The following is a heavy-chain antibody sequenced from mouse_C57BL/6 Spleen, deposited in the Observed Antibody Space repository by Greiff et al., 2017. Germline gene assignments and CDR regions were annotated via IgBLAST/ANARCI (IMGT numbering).Heavy chain of an antibody. Sequence: VQLQQSGPELVKPGASVKMSCKASGYTFTDYYMHWVKQKPGKGLEWIGEIYPGSGNTYYNEKFKGKATLTADTSSSTAYMQLSSLTSEDSAVYFCARSTMITTGFGDRGQGTTLTVSS. CDR3: RSTMITTGFGD. CDR1: YTFTDYYM. J-gene: IGHJ2*01. V-gene: IGHV1-83*01. D-gene: IGHD2-4*01. CDR2: YPGSGNTY.